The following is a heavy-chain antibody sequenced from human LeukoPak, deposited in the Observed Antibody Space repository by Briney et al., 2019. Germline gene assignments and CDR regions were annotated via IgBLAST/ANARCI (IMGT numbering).Heavy chain of an antibody. Sequence: PGGSLRLSCAASGFTFSSYGMHWVRQAPGKGLEWVAVISYDGSNKYYADSVKGRFTISRDNSKNTLYLQMNSLRAEDTAVYYCAKGVYYYDSSGYLDVWGKGTTVTVSS. CDR2: ISYDGSNK. J-gene: IGHJ6*04. CDR3: AKGVYYYDSSGYLDV. D-gene: IGHD3-22*01. CDR1: GFTFSSYG. V-gene: IGHV3-30*18.